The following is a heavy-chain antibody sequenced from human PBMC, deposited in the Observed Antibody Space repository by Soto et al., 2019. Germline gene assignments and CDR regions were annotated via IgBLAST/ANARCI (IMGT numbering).Heavy chain of an antibody. CDR1: GFTFSSYG. D-gene: IGHD1-7*01. Sequence: GGSLILSCAASGFTFSSYGMHWVRQAPGKGLEWVAVISYAGGNTYYADSVKGRFTISRDDSKNTLYLQMDSLRPEDTAQYYCAGWNYDYWGQGTQVTVSS. CDR3: AGWNYDY. CDR2: ISYAGGNT. V-gene: IGHV3-30*03. J-gene: IGHJ4*02.